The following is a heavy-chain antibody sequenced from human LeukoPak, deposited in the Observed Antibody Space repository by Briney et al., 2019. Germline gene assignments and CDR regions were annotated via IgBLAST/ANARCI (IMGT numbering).Heavy chain of an antibody. CDR1: GFTFSSYA. Sequence: HPGGSLRLSCAPSGFTFSSYAMSWVRQAPGKGLEWVSAISGSGGSTYYADSVKGRFTISRDNSKNTLYLQMNSLRAEDTAVYYCAKDRRGYSGYADYWGQGTLVTVSS. J-gene: IGHJ4*02. CDR3: AKDRRGYSGYADY. CDR2: ISGSGGST. V-gene: IGHV3-23*01. D-gene: IGHD5-12*01.